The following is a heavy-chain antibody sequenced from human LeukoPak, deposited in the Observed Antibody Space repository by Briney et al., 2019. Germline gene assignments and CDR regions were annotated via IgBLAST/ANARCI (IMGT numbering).Heavy chain of an antibody. J-gene: IGHJ4*02. CDR1: GLTFSGYA. D-gene: IGHD1-14*01. CDR2: VIGSGGNT. Sequence: GVPLRLSCAASGLTFSGYAMSWVRQDPGKGLEWVSTVIGSGGNTYYADSVRGRFTISRDNSKNTLYLQINSLGADDTAVYYCARGGLYKFDYWGQGTLVTVSS. V-gene: IGHV3-23*01. CDR3: ARGGLYKFDY.